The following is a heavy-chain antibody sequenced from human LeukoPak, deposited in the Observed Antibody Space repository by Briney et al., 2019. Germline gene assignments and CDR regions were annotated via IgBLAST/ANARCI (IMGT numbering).Heavy chain of an antibody. CDR1: GYSISSGYY. CDR3: ARSPYNWNLENWFDP. D-gene: IGHD1-1*01. V-gene: IGHV4-38-2*01. J-gene: IGHJ5*02. Sequence: PSETLSLTCAVSGYSISSGYYWGWIRQPPGKGLEWIGSIYHSGSTYYNPSLKSRVTISVDTSENQFSLKLSSVTAADTAVYYCARSPYNWNLENWFDPWGQGTLVTVSS. CDR2: IYHSGST.